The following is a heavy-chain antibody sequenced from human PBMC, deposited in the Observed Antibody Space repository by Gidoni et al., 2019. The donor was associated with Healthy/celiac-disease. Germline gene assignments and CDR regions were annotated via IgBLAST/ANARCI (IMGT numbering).Heavy chain of an antibody. Sequence: QRQLQESGPGLVKPSETLSLTCTVYGGSIRSSSYYWGWIRQPPGKGLEWIGSIYYSGSTYYTPSLKSRVTISVDTSKNQFSLKLSSVTAADTAVYYCAREADSSGYTDAFDIWGQGTMVTVSS. J-gene: IGHJ3*02. CDR1: GGSIRSSSYY. V-gene: IGHV4-39*07. CDR2: IYYSGST. D-gene: IGHD3-22*01. CDR3: AREADSSGYTDAFDI.